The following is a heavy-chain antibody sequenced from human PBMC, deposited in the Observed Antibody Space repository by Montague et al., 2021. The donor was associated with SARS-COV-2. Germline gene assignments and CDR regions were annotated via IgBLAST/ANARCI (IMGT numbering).Heavy chain of an antibody. CDR1: GGSFSGHY. J-gene: IGHJ4*02. CDR2: INHSGST. CDR3: GSDTTAYFRFDY. Sequence: SETLSLTCAVYGGSFSGHYWNWIRQPPGKGLEWIGEINHSGSTNNNPSLRSRVTISLDTSKNQVSLRLTSVTAADTAFYYCGSDTTAYFRFDYWGRGTLISVSS. V-gene: IGHV4-34*03. D-gene: IGHD3-22*01.